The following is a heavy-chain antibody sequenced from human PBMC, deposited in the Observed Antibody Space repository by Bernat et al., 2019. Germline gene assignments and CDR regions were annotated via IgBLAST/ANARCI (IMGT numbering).Heavy chain of an antibody. CDR2: IFPLFGTA. CDR3: ERESSYYYGSGSYSYDFDY. D-gene: IGHD3-10*01. J-gene: IGHJ4*01. CDR1: GGTFSSYS. Sequence: KASGGTFSSYSISCVRQAPGQGLKWIGGIFPLFGTATYAQEFQGSVTITADESTSTSYMGLSSLRSEDTAVYYCERESSYYYGSGSYSYDFDYGGHGTLV. V-gene: IGHV1-69*01.